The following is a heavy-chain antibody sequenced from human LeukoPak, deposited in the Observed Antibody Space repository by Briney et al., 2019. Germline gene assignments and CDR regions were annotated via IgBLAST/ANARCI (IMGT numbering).Heavy chain of an antibody. CDR1: GYTCTGYY. Sequence: ASVKVSCKASGYTCTGYYMHWVRQAPGQGLEWMGRINPNSGGTSYAQKFQDRVTMTRDTSISTAYMELSTLTSDDTAVYYCASGGVVPVANLDYWGQGTLVTVSS. J-gene: IGHJ4*02. CDR3: ASGGVVPVANLDY. D-gene: IGHD2-2*01. V-gene: IGHV1-2*06. CDR2: INPNSGGT.